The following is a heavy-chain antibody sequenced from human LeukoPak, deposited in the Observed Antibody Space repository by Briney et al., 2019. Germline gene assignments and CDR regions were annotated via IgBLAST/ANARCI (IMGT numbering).Heavy chain of an antibody. J-gene: IGHJ4*02. V-gene: IGHV1-18*01. CDR1: GYTFTSYG. CDR2: ISAYNGNT. CDR3: ARRRFPRSGSYYPPEYYFDY. D-gene: IGHD3-10*01. Sequence: ASVKVSCKASGYTFTSYGISWVRQAPGQGLEWMGWISAYNGNTNYAQKLQGRVTMTTDTSTSAAYMELRSLRSDDTAVYYCARRRFPRSGSYYPPEYYFDYWGQGTLVTVSS.